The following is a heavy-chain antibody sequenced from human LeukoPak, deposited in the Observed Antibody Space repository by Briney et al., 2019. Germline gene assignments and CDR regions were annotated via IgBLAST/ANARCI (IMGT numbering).Heavy chain of an antibody. CDR1: GFTVSSNY. D-gene: IGHD4-17*01. J-gene: IGHJ4*02. CDR2: IYSGGST. CDR3: ARETYGDYRSVYYFDY. Sequence: GGSLRLSCAASGFTVSSNYMSWVRQAPGKGLEWVSVIYSGGSTYYADSVKGRFTISRDNSKNTLYLQMNSLRAEDTAVYYCARETYGDYRSVYYFDYWGQGTLVTVSS. V-gene: IGHV3-53*01.